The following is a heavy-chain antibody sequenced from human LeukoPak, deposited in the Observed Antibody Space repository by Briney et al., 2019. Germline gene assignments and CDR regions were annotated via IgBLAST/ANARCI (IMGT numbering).Heavy chain of an antibody. D-gene: IGHD6-13*01. CDR3: ARRSSSWKNWFDP. J-gene: IGHJ5*02. CDR2: IYYSGTT. V-gene: IGHV4-59*01. CDR1: GGSIDSNS. Sequence: ASETLSLTCTVSGGSIDSNSWTWIRQPPGKGLEWIGYIYYSGTTNYNPSLKSRVTMSVDMSKNQFSLKLSSVTAADTAVYYCARRSSSWKNWFDPWGQGTLVTVSS.